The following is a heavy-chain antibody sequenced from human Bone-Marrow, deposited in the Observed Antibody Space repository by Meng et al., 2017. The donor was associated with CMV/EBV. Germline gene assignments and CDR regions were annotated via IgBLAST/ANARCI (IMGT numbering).Heavy chain of an antibody. Sequence: SETLSLTCTVSGGSISSSSYYWGWIRQPPGKGLEWIGYIYYSGSTNYNPSLKSRVTISVDTSKNQFSLKLSSVTAADTAVYYCARVDRSPDYYQLLFQGAFDIWGQGTMVTVSS. CDR3: ARVDRSPDYYQLLFQGAFDI. V-gene: IGHV4-61*05. D-gene: IGHD2-2*01. CDR2: IYYSGST. J-gene: IGHJ3*02. CDR1: GGSISSSSYY.